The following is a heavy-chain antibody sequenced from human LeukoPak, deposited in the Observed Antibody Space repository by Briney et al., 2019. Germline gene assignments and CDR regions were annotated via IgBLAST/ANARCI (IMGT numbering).Heavy chain of an antibody. CDR1: GYTFTGYY. J-gene: IGHJ4*02. Sequence: ASVKVSCKASGYTFTGYYMHRVRQAPGQGLERMGWINPNSGGTNYAQKFQGRVTMTRDTSISTAYMELSRLRSDDTAVYYCARWVDDSSGYYIDYWGQGTLVTVSS. D-gene: IGHD3-22*01. V-gene: IGHV1-2*02. CDR3: ARWVDDSSGYYIDY. CDR2: INPNSGGT.